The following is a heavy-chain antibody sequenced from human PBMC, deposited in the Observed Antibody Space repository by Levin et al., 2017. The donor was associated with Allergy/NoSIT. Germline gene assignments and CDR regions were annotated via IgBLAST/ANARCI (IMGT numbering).Heavy chain of an antibody. CDR1: GYSFTSYW. V-gene: IGHV5-51*01. CDR2: IYPGDSSI. J-gene: IGHJ5*02. D-gene: IGHD6-19*01. CDR3: ARKYSSGWTLGFDP. Sequence: GESLKISCQVFGYSFTSYWIVWVRQMPGKGLEWMGMIYPGDSSIRYSPSFQGQVTISADKSISTAYLQWSSLKASDTAMYYCARKYSSGWTLGFDPWGQGTLVTVSS.